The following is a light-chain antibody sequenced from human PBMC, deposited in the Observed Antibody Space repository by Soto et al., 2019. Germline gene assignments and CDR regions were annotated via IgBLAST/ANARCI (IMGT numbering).Light chain of an antibody. CDR3: LQYNHDPLT. Sequence: DIQMTQSPSTLSASVGDRVTLTCRASQSINSWLAWYQRRPGKGPKLLIHKASILEGGVPSRFSGSASGTEFTLTISSLQPDDFATYYCLQYNHDPLTFGGGTKVEIK. V-gene: IGKV1-5*03. CDR2: KAS. J-gene: IGKJ4*01. CDR1: QSINSW.